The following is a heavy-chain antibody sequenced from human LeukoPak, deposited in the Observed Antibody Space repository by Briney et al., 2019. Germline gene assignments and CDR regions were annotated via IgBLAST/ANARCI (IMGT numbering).Heavy chain of an antibody. J-gene: IGHJ5*02. CDR3: ARAAAETGSFRDNWFDP. Sequence: GGSLRLSCVASGFSFSRYDMDWVRQAPGKGLEWVAVISDDGRIKIYGDSVKGRLTISRDNSKNTLYLQMDSLRGEDTAVYYCARAAAETGSFRDNWFDPWGQGTLVTVSS. V-gene: IGHV3-30*04. CDR2: ISDDGRIK. D-gene: IGHD3-9*01. CDR1: GFSFSRYD.